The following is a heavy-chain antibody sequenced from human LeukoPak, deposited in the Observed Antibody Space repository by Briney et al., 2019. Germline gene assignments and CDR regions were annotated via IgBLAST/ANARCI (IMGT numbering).Heavy chain of an antibody. Sequence: GGSLRLSCAASGFTFDDYAMHWVRQAPGKGLEWVSDISWNSGSIGYADSVKGRFTISRDNAKNSLYLQMNSLRAEDTALYYCAKDLARFGGNYFDYWGQGTLVTVSS. J-gene: IGHJ4*02. D-gene: IGHD4-23*01. CDR1: GFTFDDYA. V-gene: IGHV3-9*01. CDR3: AKDLARFGGNYFDY. CDR2: ISWNSGSI.